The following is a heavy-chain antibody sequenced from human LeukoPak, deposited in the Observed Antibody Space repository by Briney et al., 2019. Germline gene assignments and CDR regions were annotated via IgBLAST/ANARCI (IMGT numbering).Heavy chain of an antibody. CDR2: VSGSGGTT. V-gene: IGHV3-23*01. CDR3: AKGPMVITNNWFDR. J-gene: IGHJ5*02. Sequence: PGGSLRLSCAASGFIFSSYAMSWVRQAPGKGLEWVSTVSGSGGTTYYVDSVKGRFTISRDNSKNTLYLQMNSLRAEDTAVYYCAKGPMVITNNWFDRWGQGTQVTVSS. D-gene: IGHD3-22*01. CDR1: GFIFSSYA.